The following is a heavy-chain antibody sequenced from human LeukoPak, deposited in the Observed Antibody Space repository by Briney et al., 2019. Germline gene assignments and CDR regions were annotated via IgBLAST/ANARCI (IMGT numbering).Heavy chain of an antibody. Sequence: PGGSLRLSCAASGFTFSSYSMNWVRQAPGKGLEWVSSISSNSIYVFYADSMKGRFTISRDNAKNSLSLQMNSLRAEDTAVYYCAKEHDYGYFDYWGQGTLVTVSS. J-gene: IGHJ4*02. CDR1: GFTFSSYS. CDR3: AKEHDYGYFDY. CDR2: ISSNSIYV. V-gene: IGHV3-21*01. D-gene: IGHD4-17*01.